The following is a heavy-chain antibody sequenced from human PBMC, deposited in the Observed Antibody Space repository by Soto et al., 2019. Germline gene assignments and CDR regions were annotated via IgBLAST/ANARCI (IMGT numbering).Heavy chain of an antibody. CDR3: ARMDTEGATGSFDY. CDR1: GGSISSADYY. D-gene: IGHD1-26*01. Sequence: PSETLSLTCAVSGGSISSADYYWTWIRQHPGKGLEWIGYIYYSGSTYYNPSLKSRVTISVDTSKNQFSLKLSSVTAADTAVYNCARMDTEGATGSFDYWGQGTLVTVSS. V-gene: IGHV4-31*11. J-gene: IGHJ4*02. CDR2: IYYSGST.